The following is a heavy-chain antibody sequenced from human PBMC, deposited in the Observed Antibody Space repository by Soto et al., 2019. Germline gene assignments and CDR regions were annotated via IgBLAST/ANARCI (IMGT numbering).Heavy chain of an antibody. CDR3: ARSSGSSFARFDY. J-gene: IGHJ4*02. D-gene: IGHD1-26*01. CDR2: IYYSGST. CDR1: GGSVSSGSYY. Sequence: QVQLQESGPGLVKPSETLSLTCTVSGGSVSSGSYYWSWIRQPPGKGLEWIGYIYYSGSTNYNPSRRRRVTISVDTSKNPFSLKLSSVTAADTAVYYCARSSGSSFARFDYWGQGTLVTVSS. V-gene: IGHV4-61*01.